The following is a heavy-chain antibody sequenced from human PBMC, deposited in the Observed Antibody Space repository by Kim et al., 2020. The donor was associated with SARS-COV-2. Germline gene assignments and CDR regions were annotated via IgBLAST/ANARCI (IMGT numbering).Heavy chain of an antibody. CDR1: GFTFDDYA. Sequence: GGSLRLSCAASGFTFDDYAMHWVRQAPGKGLEWVSGISWNSGSIGYADSVKGRFTISRDNAKNSLYLQMNSLRAEDTALYYCAKGTRRGLRATWFDPWGQGTLVTVSS. CDR2: ISWNSGSI. D-gene: IGHD4-17*01. J-gene: IGHJ5*02. CDR3: AKGTRRGLRATWFDP. V-gene: IGHV3-9*01.